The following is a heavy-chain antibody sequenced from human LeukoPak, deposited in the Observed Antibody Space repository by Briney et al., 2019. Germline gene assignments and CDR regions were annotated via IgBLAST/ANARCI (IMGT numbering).Heavy chain of an antibody. J-gene: IGHJ3*02. Sequence: GASVTVSCKAYGYTFISHGISWVRQAPGQGLERMGWISGSSSNTNYARRLQGRVTMTTDTSTTTAYMELRSLRSDDTAVYYCARATGTWGHDGFDIWGQGTMVTVSS. D-gene: IGHD3-16*01. CDR1: GYTFISHG. V-gene: IGHV1-18*01. CDR3: ARATGTWGHDGFDI. CDR2: ISGSSSNT.